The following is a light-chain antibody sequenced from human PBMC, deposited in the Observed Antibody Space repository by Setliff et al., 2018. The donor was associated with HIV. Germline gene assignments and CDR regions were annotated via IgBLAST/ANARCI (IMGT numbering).Light chain of an antibody. CDR3: SSYAITNTLH. CDR2: EVR. V-gene: IGLV2-14*01. J-gene: IGLJ1*01. Sequence: QSALTQPASVSGSPGQSITISCTGTSSDVGGYSHVSWYQQHPGKAPKLIIYEVRNRPSGVSNRFSGSKSGNTASLTISGLRAEDEADYYCSSYAITNTLHFGTGTKVTVL. CDR1: SSDVGGYSH.